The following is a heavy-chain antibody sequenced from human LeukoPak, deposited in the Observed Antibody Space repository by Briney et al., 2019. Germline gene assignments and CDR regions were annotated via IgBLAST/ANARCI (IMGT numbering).Heavy chain of an antibody. CDR3: AREEPPGKVDY. Sequence: PSETLSLTCTVSGGSISSYYWSWIRQPPGKGLEWIGYTYYSGSTYYNPSLKSRVTISIDTSKNQFSLKLSSVTAADTALYFCAREEPPGKVDYWGQGTLVTVSS. V-gene: IGHV4-59*12. CDR1: GGSISSYY. J-gene: IGHJ4*02. CDR2: TYYSGST. D-gene: IGHD1-14*01.